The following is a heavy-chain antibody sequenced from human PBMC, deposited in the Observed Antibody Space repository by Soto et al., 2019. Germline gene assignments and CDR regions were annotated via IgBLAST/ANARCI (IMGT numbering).Heavy chain of an antibody. CDR2: IYYSGST. J-gene: IGHJ4*02. CDR1: GGSISSYY. Sequence: SETLSLTCTVSGGSISSYYWSWIRQPPGKGLEWIGYIYYSGSTNYNPSLKSRVTISVDTSKNQFSLKMSSVTAADTAIYYCARSGAGSGWLGGQGTLVTVSS. CDR3: ARSGAGSGWL. D-gene: IGHD6-19*01. V-gene: IGHV4-59*01.